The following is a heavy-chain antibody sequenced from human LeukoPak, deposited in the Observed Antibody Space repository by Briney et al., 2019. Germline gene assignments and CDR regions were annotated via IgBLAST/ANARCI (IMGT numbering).Heavy chain of an antibody. D-gene: IGHD3-10*01. J-gene: IGHJ6*03. CDR3: ARGSITMVRGVIPYYMDV. CDR2: ISSSSSTI. Sequence: GGSLRLSCAASGFTFSSYSMNWVRQAPGKGLEWVSYISSSSSTIYYADSVKGRFTISRDNAKNSLYLQMNSLRAEDTAVYYCARGSITMVRGVIPYYMDVWGKGTTVTVSS. CDR1: GFTFSSYS. V-gene: IGHV3-48*01.